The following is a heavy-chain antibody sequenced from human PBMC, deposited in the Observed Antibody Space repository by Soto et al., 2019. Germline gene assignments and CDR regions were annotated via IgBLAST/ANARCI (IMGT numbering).Heavy chain of an antibody. V-gene: IGHV4-34*01. Sequence: QVQLQQWGAGLLKPSETLSLTCAVYGGSFSGYYWSWIRQPPGKGLEWIGEINHSGSTNYNPSLKIRVTISVDTSKYQFSLKLSSVTAADTAVYYCARNCGSTGTTLHAFDIWGQGTMVTVSS. CDR2: INHSGST. D-gene: IGHD1-1*01. CDR1: GGSFSGYY. J-gene: IGHJ3*02. CDR3: ARNCGSTGTTLHAFDI.